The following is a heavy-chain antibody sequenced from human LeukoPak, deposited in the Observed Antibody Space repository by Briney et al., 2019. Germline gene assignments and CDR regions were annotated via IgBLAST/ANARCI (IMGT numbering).Heavy chain of an antibody. D-gene: IGHD2-15*01. J-gene: IGHJ4*02. Sequence: KPGGSLRLSCAVSGFTFSDYFMTWIRQAPGEGLEWVSYISGSGSNKYYADSVKGRFTISRDNAKNTLYLQMNSLRAEDTAVYYCARDPRDIVVVVSADYWGQGTLVTVSS. CDR2: ISGSGSNK. CDR1: GFTFSDYF. V-gene: IGHV3-11*04. CDR3: ARDPRDIVVVVSADY.